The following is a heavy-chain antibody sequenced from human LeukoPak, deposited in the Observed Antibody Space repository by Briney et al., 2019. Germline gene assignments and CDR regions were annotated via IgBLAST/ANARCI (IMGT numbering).Heavy chain of an antibody. CDR3: ARGYSSRLYNWLDP. D-gene: IGHD6-13*01. J-gene: IGHJ5*02. Sequence: GGSLRLSCAASGFTFSSYWMHWVRQAPGKGLVWVSRISYDGGDPSYADSVKGRFTISRNNAKNTLYLQMNSLTAEDTAVYYCARGYSSRLYNWLDPWGQGTLVTVSS. CDR1: GFTFSSYW. V-gene: IGHV3-74*01. CDR2: ISYDGGDP.